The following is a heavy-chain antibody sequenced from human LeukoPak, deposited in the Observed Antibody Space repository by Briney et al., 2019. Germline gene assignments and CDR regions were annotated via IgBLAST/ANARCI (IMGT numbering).Heavy chain of an antibody. CDR1: GGSISSYY. D-gene: IGHD3-22*01. J-gene: IGHJ5*02. CDR3: ARVYYYDSSGYYWFDP. Sequence: SETLSFNCTVSGGSISSYYWSWIRQPAGRGLEWIGRMSASGSTNYSPSLKSRVTMSVDTSKNQFSLRLNSVTAADTAVYYCARVYYYDSSGYYWFDPWGQGTLVTVSS. CDR2: MSASGST. V-gene: IGHV4-4*07.